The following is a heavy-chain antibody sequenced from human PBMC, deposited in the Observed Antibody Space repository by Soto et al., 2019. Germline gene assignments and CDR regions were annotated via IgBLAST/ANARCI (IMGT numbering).Heavy chain of an antibody. J-gene: IGHJ4*02. CDR2: ISAHNGNT. D-gene: IGHD3-16*01. CDR1: GYDFTTYG. CDR3: ARGGDGDY. Sequence: QVHLVQSGAEVKKSGASVKVSCKGSGYDFTTYGITWVRQAPGQGLEWMAWISAHNGNTDYAQKLQGRVTVTRDTSTSAAYMQRRSLRSDDTAVYYCARGGDGDYWGQGALVTVSS. V-gene: IGHV1-18*01.